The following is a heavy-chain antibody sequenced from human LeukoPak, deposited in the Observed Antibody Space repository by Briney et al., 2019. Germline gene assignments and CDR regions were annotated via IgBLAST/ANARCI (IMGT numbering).Heavy chain of an antibody. CDR2: IKQDGSEK. D-gene: IGHD3-10*01. V-gene: IGHV3-7*01. Sequence: GGSLRLSCAASGFTFSSYWMSWVRQAPGKGLEWVANIKQDGSEKYYVDSVKGRFTISRDNAKNSLYLQMNSLRAEDTAVYYCAREMYYYGSGSFFDYWGQGTLVTVSS. J-gene: IGHJ4*02. CDR1: GFTFSSYW. CDR3: AREMYYYGSGSFFDY.